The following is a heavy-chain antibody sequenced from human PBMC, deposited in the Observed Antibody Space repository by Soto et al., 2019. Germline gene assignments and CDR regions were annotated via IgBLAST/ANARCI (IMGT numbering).Heavy chain of an antibody. CDR2: IYYSGST. V-gene: IGHV4-61*01. Sequence: SETLSLTCTVSGGSVSSGSYYWSWIRQPPGKGLEWIGYIYYSGSTNYNPSLKSRVTISVDTSKNQFSLKLSSVTAADTAVYYCARGYDFWSGSFDPWGQGTLVTVS. J-gene: IGHJ5*02. D-gene: IGHD3-3*01. CDR3: ARGYDFWSGSFDP. CDR1: GGSVSSGSYY.